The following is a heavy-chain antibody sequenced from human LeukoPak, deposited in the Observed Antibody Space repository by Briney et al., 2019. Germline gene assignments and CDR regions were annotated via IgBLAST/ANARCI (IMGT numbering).Heavy chain of an antibody. Sequence: GGSLRLSCTASGFTFSSYTMNWVRQAPGKGLEWVSSISSSDYYINYAESVEGRFTISRNNADNLLYLQMSSLRGEDTATYYCAFEAGGTFWGQGALGTVSS. CDR1: GFTFSSYT. CDR2: ISSSDYYI. D-gene: IGHD6-13*01. V-gene: IGHV3-21*06. J-gene: IGHJ4*02. CDR3: AFEAGGTF.